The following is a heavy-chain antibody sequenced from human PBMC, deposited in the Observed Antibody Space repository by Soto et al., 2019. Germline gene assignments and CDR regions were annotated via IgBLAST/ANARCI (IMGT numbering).Heavy chain of an antibody. CDR3: AKDEDGGCHFDH. CDR2: IKPDATVT. Sequence: EVQLVESGGGLVQSGGSLTLSCASSGFTFKNYWMHWVRQAPGKGLEWVATIKPDATVTSYGVSVRGRFSVSRDNTNNLLSLQMNTLRADDTAVYYCAKDEDGGCHFDHWGQGTLVTVSS. J-gene: IGHJ4*02. CDR1: GFTFKNYW. D-gene: IGHD3-16*01. V-gene: IGHV3-7*03.